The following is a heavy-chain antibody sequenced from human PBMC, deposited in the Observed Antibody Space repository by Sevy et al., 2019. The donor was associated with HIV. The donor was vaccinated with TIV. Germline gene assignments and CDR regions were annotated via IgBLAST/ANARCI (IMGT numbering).Heavy chain of an antibody. CDR3: ARYYSSGWFYFDY. Sequence: ASVKVSCKASGYTFTGYYMHWVRQAPGEGLEWMGWINPNSGGTNYAQKFQGRVTMTRETSISTAYMELSRLRSDDTAVYYCARYYSSGWFYFDYWGQGTLVTVSS. D-gene: IGHD6-19*01. CDR1: GYTFTGYY. CDR2: INPNSGGT. V-gene: IGHV1-2*02. J-gene: IGHJ4*02.